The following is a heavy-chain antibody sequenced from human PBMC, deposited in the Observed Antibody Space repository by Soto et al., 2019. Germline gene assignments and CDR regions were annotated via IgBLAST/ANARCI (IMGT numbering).Heavy chain of an antibody. CDR2: IIPIFGTA. CDR3: ASLPVVVPADLRFDP. CDR1: GGTFSSYA. Sequence: GASVKVSCKASGGTFSSYAISWVRQAPGQGLEWMGGIIPIFGTANYAQKFQGRVTITADESTSTAYMELSSLRSEDTAVYYCASLPVVVPADLRFDPWGQGTLVTVSS. J-gene: IGHJ5*02. V-gene: IGHV1-69*13. D-gene: IGHD2-2*01.